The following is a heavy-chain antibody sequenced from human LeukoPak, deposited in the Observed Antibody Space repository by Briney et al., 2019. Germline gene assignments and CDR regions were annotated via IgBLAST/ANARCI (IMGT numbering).Heavy chain of an antibody. CDR2: INPNSGGT. V-gene: IGHV1-2*02. CDR1: GYTFTGYY. CDR3: ARVYCSSTSCYGIDY. D-gene: IGHD2-2*01. Sequence: ASVKVSCKASGYTFTGYYMHWVRQAPGQGLEWMGWINPNSGGTNYAQKFQGRVTMTRDTSISTAYMELSRLRSDDTAVYYCARVYCSSTSCYGIDYWGQGTLLTVSS. J-gene: IGHJ4*02.